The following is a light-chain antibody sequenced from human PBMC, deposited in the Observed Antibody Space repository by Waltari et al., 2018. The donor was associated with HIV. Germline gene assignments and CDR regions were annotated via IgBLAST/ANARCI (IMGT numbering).Light chain of an antibody. CDR2: DVN. J-gene: IGLJ2*01. V-gene: IGLV2-8*01. CDR1: SSDIGAYNY. Sequence: QSALTQPPSASGSPGQSVTISCTGTSSDIGAYNYVAWYKQHPGRAPKLLLYDVNQRPSGVPGRFSGSKSGNRASLTVSGLQPDDEADYYCSSYAGSNNLLFGGGTKLTVL. CDR3: SSYAGSNNLL.